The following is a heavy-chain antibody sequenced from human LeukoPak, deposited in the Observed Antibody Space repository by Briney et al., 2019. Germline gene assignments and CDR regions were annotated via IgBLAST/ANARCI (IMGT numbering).Heavy chain of an antibody. CDR3: ARGHNYYDYVWGSYRRDYYFDY. CDR1: GGSFSGYY. V-gene: IGHV4-34*01. Sequence: SETLSLTCAVYGGSFSGYYWSWIRQPPGKGLEWIAEINHSGSTNYNPSLKSRVTISVDTSKNQFSLKLSSVTAADTAVYYCARGHNYYDYVWGSYRRDYYFDYWGQGTLVTVSS. D-gene: IGHD3-16*02. CDR2: INHSGST. J-gene: IGHJ4*02.